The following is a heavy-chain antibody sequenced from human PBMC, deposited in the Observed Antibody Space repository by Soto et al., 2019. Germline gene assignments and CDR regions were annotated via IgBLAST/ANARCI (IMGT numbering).Heavy chain of an antibody. CDR2: IYRTGST. CDR3: ARQIGDDPFDI. J-gene: IGHJ3*02. Sequence: NPSETLSLTCTVSGGSISTYYWNWIRQSPGKGLEWIGYIYRTGSTHYNPSLNSRVAISLDTSRNRFSLKLNSVTAADTAVYFCARQIGDDPFDIWGQGTMVTVSS. CDR1: GGSISTYY. V-gene: IGHV4-59*01. D-gene: IGHD3-3*01.